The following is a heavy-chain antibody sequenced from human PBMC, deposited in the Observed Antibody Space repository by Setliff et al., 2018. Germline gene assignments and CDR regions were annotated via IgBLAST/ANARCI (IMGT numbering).Heavy chain of an antibody. CDR3: ARSLSSGSYWNPRPFYSDS. Sequence: PGGSLRLSCAASGFTFSNYEMHWVRQAPGKGPEWVAVISYDASNKYYADSVKGRFTISRDNSKNTLSLQMDSLRAEDTAVYYCARSLSSGSYWNPRPFYSDSWGQGTLVTVSS. CDR2: ISYDASNK. V-gene: IGHV3-30*01. J-gene: IGHJ4*02. CDR1: GFTFSNYE. D-gene: IGHD3-10*01.